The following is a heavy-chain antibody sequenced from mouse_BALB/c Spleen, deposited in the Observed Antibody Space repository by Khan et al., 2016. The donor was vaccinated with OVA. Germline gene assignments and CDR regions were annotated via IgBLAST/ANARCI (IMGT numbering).Heavy chain of an antibody. Sequence: QVQLKQSGAELTRPGASVKMSCKASVYTFTSYTMHWVKQRPGQGLEWIGYINPVSDYTNYNQNFKDKATLTADKSSSTAYMQLRSLTSEDSAVYYCAKEGAYYRSDGWFAYWGQGTLVTVST. J-gene: IGHJ3*01. V-gene: IGHV1-4*01. D-gene: IGHD2-14*01. CDR1: VYTFTSYT. CDR2: INPVSDYT. CDR3: AKEGAYYRSDGWFAY.